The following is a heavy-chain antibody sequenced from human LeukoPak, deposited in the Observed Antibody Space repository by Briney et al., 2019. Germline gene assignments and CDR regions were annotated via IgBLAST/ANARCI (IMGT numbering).Heavy chain of an antibody. J-gene: IGHJ4*02. Sequence: GGSLTLSCAASGFTLSAHAMHWVSQAPGKGLEWVALISYDGSNKYYADFVKGRFTISRDSSKNTLYLQVNSLRAEATAVYYCAKEGLGSSWYPNYFDYWGQGTLVTVSS. CDR2: ISYDGSNK. CDR3: AKEGLGSSWYPNYFDY. V-gene: IGHV3-30*18. D-gene: IGHD6-13*01. CDR1: GFTLSAHA.